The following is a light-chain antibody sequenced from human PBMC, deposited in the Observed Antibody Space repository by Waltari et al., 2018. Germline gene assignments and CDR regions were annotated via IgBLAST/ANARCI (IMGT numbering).Light chain of an antibody. CDR1: QSIGTS. J-gene: IGKJ4*01. CDR3: QQHSRWPLT. V-gene: IGKV3-11*01. CDR2: GAS. Sequence: EIVLTQSPVTLSLSPGESATPSCRASQSIGTSLGWYQQKPGQAPRLLIYGASNRATGIPVRFSGSGSGTDFTLTISTLETEDFAVYYCQQHSRWPLTFGGGTKVEI.